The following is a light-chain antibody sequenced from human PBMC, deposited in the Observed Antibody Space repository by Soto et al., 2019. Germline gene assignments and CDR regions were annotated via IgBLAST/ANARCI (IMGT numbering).Light chain of an antibody. CDR3: SSYTRSGVYV. J-gene: IGLJ1*01. CDR2: DVS. V-gene: IGLV2-14*01. Sequence: QSVLTQPASVSGSPGQSITISCTGTSSDVGGYNAVSWYQQHPGRAPKLMIYDVSNRPSGISNRFSGSKSGSTASLTISGLQAEDDADYYWSSYTRSGVYVFGAGTKLTVL. CDR1: SSDVGGYNA.